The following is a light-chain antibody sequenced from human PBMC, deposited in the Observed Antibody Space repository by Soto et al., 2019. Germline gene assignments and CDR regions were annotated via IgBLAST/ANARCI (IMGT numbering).Light chain of an antibody. CDR2: GAS. Sequence: EIVLTQSPGTLSLSPGERATLSCRASQSVSTRYLAWYQQKPGQAPRLLIYGASSRATGIPDRFSGSGSETDFTLTISRLEPEDFAVYYCQQYGSSLSITSGQGTRLEIK. V-gene: IGKV3-20*01. J-gene: IGKJ5*01. CDR1: QSVSTRY. CDR3: QQYGSSLSIT.